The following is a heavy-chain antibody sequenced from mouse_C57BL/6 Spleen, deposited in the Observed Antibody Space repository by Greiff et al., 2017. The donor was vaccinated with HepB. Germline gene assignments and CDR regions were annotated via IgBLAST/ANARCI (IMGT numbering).Heavy chain of an antibody. V-gene: IGHV1-61*01. CDR3: AIGGITTVVATSFDY. CDR1: GYTFSSYW. J-gene: IGHJ2*01. CDR2: IYPSDSET. D-gene: IGHD1-1*01. Sequence: QVQLQQPGAELVRPGSSVKLSCKASGYTFSSYWMDWVKQRPGQGLEWIGNIYPSDSETHYNQKFKDKATLTVDKSSSTAYMQLSSLTSKDSAVYYCAIGGITTVVATSFDYWGQGTTLTVSS.